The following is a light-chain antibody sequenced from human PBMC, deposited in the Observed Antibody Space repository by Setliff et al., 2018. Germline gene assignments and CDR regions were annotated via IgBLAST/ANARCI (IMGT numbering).Light chain of an antibody. CDR1: SSDVGGYNY. Sequence: SALTQPPSASGSPGQSVAISCTGTSSDVGGYNYVSWYQQHPGKAPKLMIYEVSKRPSGVPDRFSGSKPGNTASLTVSGLQAEDEADYYCSSYAGSNTPYVFGTGTKV. CDR2: EVS. CDR3: SSYAGSNTPYV. J-gene: IGLJ1*01. V-gene: IGLV2-8*01.